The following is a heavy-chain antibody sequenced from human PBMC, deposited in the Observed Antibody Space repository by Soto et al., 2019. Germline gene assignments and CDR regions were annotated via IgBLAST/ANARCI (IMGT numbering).Heavy chain of an antibody. CDR3: ARGGNRYSNVASGVGGFDY. Sequence: QMQLQESGPGLVKPSETLSLTCTVSGASITSSYWSWIRQSPGKGLEWIAYVYHTGATNYNPSLKSRVTISLATSKSQFSLNLTSLTTADTAVYFCARGGNRYSNVASGVGGFDYWGQGSLVTVSS. D-gene: IGHD5-12*01. CDR2: VYHTGAT. J-gene: IGHJ4*02. V-gene: IGHV4-59*01. CDR1: GASITSSY.